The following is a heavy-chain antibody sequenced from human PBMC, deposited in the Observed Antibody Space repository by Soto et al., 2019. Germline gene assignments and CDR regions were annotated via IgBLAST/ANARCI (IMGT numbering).Heavy chain of an antibody. J-gene: IGHJ3*02. D-gene: IGHD3-9*01. Sequence: SETLSLTCTVSGGSISSGGYYWSWIRQHPGKGLEWIGYIHYSGSTYYNPSLKSRVTISVDTSKNQFSLKLSSVTAADTTVYYCARLKHYDILTRFPLGAFAIWGQGTMVTVSS. CDR1: GGSISSGGYY. V-gene: IGHV4-31*03. CDR2: IHYSGST. CDR3: ARLKHYDILTRFPLGAFAI.